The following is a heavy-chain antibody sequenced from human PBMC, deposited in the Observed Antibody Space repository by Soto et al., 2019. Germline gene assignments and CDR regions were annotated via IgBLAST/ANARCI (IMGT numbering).Heavy chain of an antibody. D-gene: IGHD1-1*01. V-gene: IGHV1-18*01. J-gene: IGHJ5*02. CDR1: GYTFTSYG. CDR2: ISAYNGNT. Sequence: QVQLVQSGAEVKKPGASVKVSCKASGYTFTSYGISWVRQASGQGLEWMGWISAYNGNTKYAQKLQGRVTMTTDTSTSTAYMELRSLRSDDTAVYYCARDEAHKWNDGGWFDPWGQGTLVTVSS. CDR3: ARDEAHKWNDGGWFDP.